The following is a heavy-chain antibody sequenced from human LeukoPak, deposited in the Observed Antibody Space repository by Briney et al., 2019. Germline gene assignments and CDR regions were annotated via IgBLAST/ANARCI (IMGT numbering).Heavy chain of an antibody. D-gene: IGHD5-12*01. J-gene: IGHJ4*02. CDR1: GYTFTGHY. CDR2: INPNSGDT. V-gene: IGHV1-2*02. CDR3: ARGKYSGYGY. Sequence: GASVKVSCKASGYTFTGHYMHWARQAPGQGLEWMGWINPNSGDTNSAQKFQGRVTMTRDTSISTAYMELSSLRSEDTAVYYCARGKYSGYGYWGQGTLVTVSS.